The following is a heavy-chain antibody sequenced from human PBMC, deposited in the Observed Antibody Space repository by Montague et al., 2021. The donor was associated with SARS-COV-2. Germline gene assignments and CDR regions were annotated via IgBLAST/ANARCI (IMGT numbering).Heavy chain of an antibody. CDR2: YYSGST. D-gene: IGHD1-26*01. J-gene: IGHJ5*02. CDR3: ARQGGSNYGWFDP. Sequence: SQTLSLTCTVSGASINSRYWSWIRQPPGKGLEWIGYYYSGSTKYNPSLTSRFTISVDTSKNQFSVKVTSVTAADTAVYYCARQGGSNYGWFDPWGQGTLVTISS. CDR1: GASINSRY. V-gene: IGHV4-59*08.